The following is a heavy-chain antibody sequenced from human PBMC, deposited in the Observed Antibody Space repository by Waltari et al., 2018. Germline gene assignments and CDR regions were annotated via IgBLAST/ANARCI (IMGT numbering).Heavy chain of an antibody. V-gene: IGHV1-18*01. D-gene: IGHD4-4*01. CDR2: IAAYNGNT. CDR3: ARFREVTGVYYGLEL. J-gene: IGHJ6*02. CDR1: GYTFSNYG. Sequence: QVQLVQSGTEVKKPGASVKVSCKASGYTFSNYGVSWVRQAPGQGLEWVGWIAAYNGNTHSAPKLQGRVTMTTDTSTTTAYLELRSLTSDDTAVYYCARFREVTGVYYGLELWGQGTKVTVSS.